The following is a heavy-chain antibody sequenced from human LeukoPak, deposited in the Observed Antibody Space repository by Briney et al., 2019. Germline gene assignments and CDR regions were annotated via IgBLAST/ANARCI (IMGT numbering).Heavy chain of an antibody. D-gene: IGHD6-13*01. CDR2: MKQDGSEK. J-gene: IGHJ4*02. CDR3: SSYSYSSSCYIY. V-gene: IGHV3-7*01. Sequence: GGSLRLSCAASGFTYIHYWMTWVRQAPGKGVEWVANMKQDGSEKYHVDSVKGRFTISRDNAKNSLYLQMNSLRAEDTAVYFCSSYSYSSSCYIYWGQGTLVTVSS. CDR1: GFTYIHYW.